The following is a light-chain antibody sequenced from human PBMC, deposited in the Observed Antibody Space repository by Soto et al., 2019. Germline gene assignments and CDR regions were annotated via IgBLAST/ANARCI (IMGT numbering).Light chain of an antibody. CDR2: GAS. V-gene: IGKV3-15*01. J-gene: IGKJ2*01. CDR1: QTVASN. Sequence: EIVMTQSPAILSVSPGERATLSCRASQTVASNLAWYQQKPGQAPRLLIHGASTRATGVSARFSGSGSGTEFTVTIRGLQSEDFAVYYCQQYHNWPQQYPFGQGTKLQIK. CDR3: QQYHNWPQQYP.